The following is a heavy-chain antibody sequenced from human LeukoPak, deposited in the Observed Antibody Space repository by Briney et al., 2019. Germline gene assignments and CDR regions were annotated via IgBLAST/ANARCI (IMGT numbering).Heavy chain of an antibody. CDR1: GFTFSSYG. D-gene: IGHD2-15*01. CDR2: ISYDGSNK. CDR3: AKDEEVAATVDAFDI. Sequence: PGGSLRLSCAASGFTFSSYGMHWVRQAPGKGLERVAVISYDGSNKYYADSVKGRFTISRDNSKNTLYLQMNSLGAEDTAVYYCAKDEEVAATVDAFDIWGQGTMVTVSS. J-gene: IGHJ3*02. V-gene: IGHV3-30*18.